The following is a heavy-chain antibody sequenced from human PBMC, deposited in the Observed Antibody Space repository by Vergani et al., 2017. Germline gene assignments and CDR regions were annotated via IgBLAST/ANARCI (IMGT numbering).Heavy chain of an antibody. V-gene: IGHV7-4-1*02. Sequence: QVQLVQSGSELKKPGASVKVSCKASGYTFTSYALHWVRQDPGHGLEWLGWINNTIGNPTYAQGFTGRFVFCLDTSVSTAYLQISSLKAEDTAVYYCARASPRRVVIIVDYYYYMDVWGKGTTVTVSS. D-gene: IGHD3-3*01. CDR3: ARASPRRVVIIVDYYYYMDV. J-gene: IGHJ6*03. CDR2: INNTIGNP. CDR1: GYTFTSYA.